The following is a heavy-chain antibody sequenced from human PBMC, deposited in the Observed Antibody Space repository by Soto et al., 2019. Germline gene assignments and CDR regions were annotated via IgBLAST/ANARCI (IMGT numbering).Heavy chain of an antibody. V-gene: IGHV3-48*03. CDR3: ATRSTDYYFY. D-gene: IGHD3-9*01. J-gene: IGHJ4*02. CDR1: GLTFSSFE. CDR2: ISRGATTT. Sequence: SLRLSCAVSGLTFSSFEMDWVRQAAGKGPEWISYISRGATTTYYADSVRGRFTISRDDAENSVFLQMDSLRVEDTAIYFCATRSTDYYFYWGQGTLVTVYS.